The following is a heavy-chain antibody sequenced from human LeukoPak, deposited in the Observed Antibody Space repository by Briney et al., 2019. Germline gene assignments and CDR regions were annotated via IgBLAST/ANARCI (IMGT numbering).Heavy chain of an antibody. CDR1: GYTFTNYT. D-gene: IGHD2-15*01. Sequence: ASVKVSCKASGYTFTNYTLNWVRQAPGQGLEWMGRINPNSGGTNYAQKFQGRVTMTRDTSISTAYMELSRPRSDDTAVYYCASGTYCSGGSCYPDFDYWGQGTLVTVSS. CDR3: ASGTYCSGGSCYPDFDY. J-gene: IGHJ4*02. V-gene: IGHV1-2*06. CDR2: INPNSGGT.